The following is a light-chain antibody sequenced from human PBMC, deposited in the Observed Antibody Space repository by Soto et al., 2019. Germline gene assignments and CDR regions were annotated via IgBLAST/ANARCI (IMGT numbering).Light chain of an antibody. V-gene: IGLV1-40*01. Sequence: QSVLTQPPSVSGAPGQRVTISCTGSSSNIGAGYDVHWYQQLPGTAPKLLIYGNSNRPSGVPDRFSGSKSGTSASLAITGLQAEDEAEYYYQSYDSSRSGRVVFGGGTKLTVL. CDR1: SSNIGAGYD. J-gene: IGLJ2*01. CDR3: QSYDSSRSGRVV. CDR2: GNS.